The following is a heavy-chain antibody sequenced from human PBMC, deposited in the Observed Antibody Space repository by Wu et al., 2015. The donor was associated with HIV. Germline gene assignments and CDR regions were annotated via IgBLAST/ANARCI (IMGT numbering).Heavy chain of an antibody. Sequence: QVQLVQSGAEVKKPGASVKVSCETSGYIFTNYGINWVRQAPGQGLEWMGWISAYNGDTNYAQKFQDRVIMSTDTSTSTAYMELKSLRSDDTAVYYCVREVALDRWLGVYWGQGTLVTVSS. CDR1: GYIFTNYG. CDR2: ISAYNGDT. D-gene: IGHD3-10*01. J-gene: IGHJ4*02. CDR3: VREVALDRWLGVY. V-gene: IGHV1-18*01.